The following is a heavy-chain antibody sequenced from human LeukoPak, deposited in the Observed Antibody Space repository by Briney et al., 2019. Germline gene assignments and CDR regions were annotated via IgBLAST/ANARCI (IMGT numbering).Heavy chain of an antibody. V-gene: IGHV4-59*12. CDR1: GGSISSYY. Sequence: SETLSLTCTVSGGSISSYYWSWIRQPPGKGLEWIGYIYYSGSTNYNPSLKSRVTISVDTSKNQFSLKLSSVTAADTAVYYCARGLGAQYYYDSSGYRRDNWFDPWGQGTLVTVSS. CDR2: IYYSGST. J-gene: IGHJ5*02. D-gene: IGHD3-22*01. CDR3: ARGLGAQYYYDSSGYRRDNWFDP.